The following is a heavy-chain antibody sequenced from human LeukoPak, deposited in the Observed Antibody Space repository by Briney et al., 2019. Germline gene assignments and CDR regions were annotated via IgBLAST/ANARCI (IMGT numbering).Heavy chain of an antibody. Sequence: GASVKVSCKASGYTFTSYGISWVRQAPGKGLEWMGWISAYNGNTNYAQKLQGRVTMTTDTSTSTAYMELRSLRSDDTAVYYCARVGYCSGGSCPYNWFDPWGQGTLVTVSS. CDR3: ARVGYCSGGSCPYNWFDP. J-gene: IGHJ5*02. CDR2: ISAYNGNT. CDR1: GYTFTSYG. D-gene: IGHD2-15*01. V-gene: IGHV1-18*01.